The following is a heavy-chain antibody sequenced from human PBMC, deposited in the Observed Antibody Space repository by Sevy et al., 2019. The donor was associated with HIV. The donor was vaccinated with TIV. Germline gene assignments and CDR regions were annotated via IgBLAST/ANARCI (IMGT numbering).Heavy chain of an antibody. V-gene: IGHV3-23*01. CDR2: ISGSGGST. CDR3: AKEYYYDSSGSVGAFDI. J-gene: IGHJ3*02. Sequence: GGSRLSCAASGFTFSSYAMSWVRQAPGKGLEWVSAISGSGGSTYYADSVKGRFTISRDNSKNTLYLQMNSLRAEDTAVYYCAKEYYYDSSGSVGAFDIWGQGTMVTVSS. D-gene: IGHD3-22*01. CDR1: GFTFSSYA.